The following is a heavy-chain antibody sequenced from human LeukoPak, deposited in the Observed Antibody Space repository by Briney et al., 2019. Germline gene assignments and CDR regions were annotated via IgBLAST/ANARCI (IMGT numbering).Heavy chain of an antibody. V-gene: IGHV3-23*01. Sequence: GGSLRLSCAASGFTFSSYGMSWVRQAPGKGLEWVSAISGSGGSTYYADSVKGRFTISRDNSKNTLYLQMNSLRAEDTAVYYCAKGGQGVVPAAIAYWGQGTLVTVSS. D-gene: IGHD2-2*01. CDR3: AKGGQGVVPAAIAY. CDR2: ISGSGGST. CDR1: GFTFSSYG. J-gene: IGHJ4*02.